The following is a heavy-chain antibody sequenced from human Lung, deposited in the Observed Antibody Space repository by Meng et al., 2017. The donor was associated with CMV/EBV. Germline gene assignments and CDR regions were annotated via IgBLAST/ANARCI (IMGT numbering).Heavy chain of an antibody. D-gene: IGHD5-24*01. CDR1: GFSLSNARWG. CDR2: IFSSDER. CDR3: ARIRYDSRDDYNRRSYYLDY. Sequence: GXXLVXPTGTLTLTCTFSGFSLSNARWGVSWIRQPPGKALEWLAHIFSSDERSYRTSLESRLTISQDTSESQVVLTMTNMDPEDTATYYCARIRYDSRDDYNRRSYYLDYXGQGXLVTVSS. V-gene: IGHV2-26*01. J-gene: IGHJ4*02.